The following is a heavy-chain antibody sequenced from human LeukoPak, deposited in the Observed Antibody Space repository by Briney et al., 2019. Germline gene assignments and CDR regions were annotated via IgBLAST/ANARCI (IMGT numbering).Heavy chain of an antibody. CDR1: GYTFTSYG. CDR3: ARDGEGYCSSNSCYANDY. CDR2: ISAYNGNT. V-gene: IGHV1-18*01. J-gene: IGHJ4*02. D-gene: IGHD2-2*01. Sequence: ASVKVSCKASGYTFTSYGISWVRQAPGQGLEWMGWISAYNGNTNYAQKLQGRVTMTTDTSTSAAYMELRSLRSDDTAVYYCARDGEGYCSSNSCYANDYWGQGTLVTVSS.